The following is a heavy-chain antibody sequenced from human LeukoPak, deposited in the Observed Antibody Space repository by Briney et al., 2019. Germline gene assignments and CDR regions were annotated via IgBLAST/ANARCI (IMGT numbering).Heavy chain of an antibody. CDR2: IIPILGIA. J-gene: IGHJ6*03. Sequence: SVKVSCKASGYTFTSYAMHWVRQAPGQRLEWMGRIIPILGIANYAQKFQGRVTITADKSTSTAYMELSSLRSEDTAVYYCARGKRRVTTTQYYYYMDVWGKGTTVTVSS. V-gene: IGHV1-69*04. CDR1: GYTFTSYA. D-gene: IGHD5-12*01. CDR3: ARGKRRVTTTQYYYYMDV.